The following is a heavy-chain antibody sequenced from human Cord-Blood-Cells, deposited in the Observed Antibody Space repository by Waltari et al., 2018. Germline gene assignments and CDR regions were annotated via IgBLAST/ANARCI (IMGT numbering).Heavy chain of an antibody. D-gene: IGHD3-10*01. CDR3: ARGFGDRTVWYFDL. Sequence: QVQLQESGPGPVKPSGTLSLTCAVPGGSISSSNSWSWVPQPPGKGLESIGEIYQTGSTNYNPSLKSRVTISVDKSKNQFSLKLSSVTAADTAVYYCARGFGDRTVWYFDLWGRGTLVTVSS. J-gene: IGHJ2*01. CDR1: GGSISSSNS. CDR2: IYQTGST. V-gene: IGHV4-4*02.